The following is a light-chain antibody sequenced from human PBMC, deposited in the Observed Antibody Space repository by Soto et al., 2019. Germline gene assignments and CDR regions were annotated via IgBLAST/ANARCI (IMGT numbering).Light chain of an antibody. CDR3: RQRSSWWT. V-gene: IGKV3-11*01. CDR1: QSVSSF. Sequence: EIVLTQSPATLSLSPGERATLSCRASQSVSSFLAWYQQKPGQAPRLLIYDASNRATGIPARFSGSGSGTGFPLTISSLAPDDFAVYFCRQRSSWWTFGQGTKVEIK. J-gene: IGKJ1*01. CDR2: DAS.